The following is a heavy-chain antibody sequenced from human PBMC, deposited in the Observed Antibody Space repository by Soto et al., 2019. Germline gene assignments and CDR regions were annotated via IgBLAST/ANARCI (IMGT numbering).Heavy chain of an antibody. CDR3: VVRYHHYNGLDV. J-gene: IGHJ6*02. CDR2: INSYGSDT. CDR1: GFTFSSYW. V-gene: IGHV3-74*01. D-gene: IGHD3-9*01. Sequence: EVQLVESGGGLVQPGGSLRLSCAASGFTFSSYWMHWVRQVPGKGLLWVSRINSYGSDTLYADSVKGRFTISRDNAKNMLYLQMNSLRVEDTAVFYCVVRYHHYNGLDVWGQGTTVTVSS.